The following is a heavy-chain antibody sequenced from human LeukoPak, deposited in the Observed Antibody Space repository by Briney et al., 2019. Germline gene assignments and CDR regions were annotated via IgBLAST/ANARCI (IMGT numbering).Heavy chain of an antibody. J-gene: IGHJ3*02. Sequence: GASVKVSCKASGYTFTSYGISWVRQAPGQGLEWMGWISAYNGNTNYAQKLQGRVTMTTDTSTSTAYMELRSLRSDDTAVYYCARNLIWFGSYGVAFDIWGQGTMVTVSS. V-gene: IGHV1-18*01. CDR3: ARNLIWFGSYGVAFDI. CDR2: ISAYNGNT. CDR1: GYTFTSYG. D-gene: IGHD3-10*01.